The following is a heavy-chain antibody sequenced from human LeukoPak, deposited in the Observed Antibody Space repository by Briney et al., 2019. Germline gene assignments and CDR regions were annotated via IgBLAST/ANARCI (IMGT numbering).Heavy chain of an antibody. V-gene: IGHV3-23*01. CDR2: TSYSGGST. J-gene: IGHJ2*01. CDR1: GFIVSNYA. D-gene: IGHD6-13*01. Sequence: GGSLRLSCAASGFIVSNYAMIWVRQAPGKGLEWVSSTSYSGGSTYYTASVEGRFTISRDNSKNTLFLQMNSLRVEDTAIYYCAKMYSSTWSDWYFDLWGRGTLVTVSS. CDR3: AKMYSSTWSDWYFDL.